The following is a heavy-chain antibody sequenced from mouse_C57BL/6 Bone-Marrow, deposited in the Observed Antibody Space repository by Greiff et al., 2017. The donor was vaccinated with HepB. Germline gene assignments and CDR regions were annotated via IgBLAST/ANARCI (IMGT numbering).Heavy chain of an antibody. CDR3: ARDEGSTMITDWYFDV. Sequence: VQLKESGPGLVKPSQSLSLTCSVTGYSITSGYYWNWIRQFPGNKLEWMGYISYDGSNNYNPSLKNRISITRDTSKNQFFLKLNSVTTEDTATYYCARDEGSTMITDWYFDVWGTGTTVTVSS. CDR1: GYSITSGYY. J-gene: IGHJ1*03. V-gene: IGHV3-6*01. D-gene: IGHD2-4*01. CDR2: ISYDGSN.